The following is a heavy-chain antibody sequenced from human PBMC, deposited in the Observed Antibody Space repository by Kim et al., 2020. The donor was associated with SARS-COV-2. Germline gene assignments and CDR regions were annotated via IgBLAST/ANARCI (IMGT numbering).Heavy chain of an antibody. CDR3: ARGRYNYYYGMDV. J-gene: IGHJ6*02. Sequence: YNPSRKSRVTISVDTSKNQFSLKLSSVTAADTAVYYCARGRYNYYYGMDVWGQGTTVTVSS. V-gene: IGHV4-34*01.